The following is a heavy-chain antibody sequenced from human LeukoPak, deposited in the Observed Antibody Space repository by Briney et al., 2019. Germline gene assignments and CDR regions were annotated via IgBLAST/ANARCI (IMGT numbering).Heavy chain of an antibody. CDR2: IIPIFGTT. D-gene: IGHD6-13*01. CDR3: ARSGGIAAAGTQDY. Sequence: ASVKVSCKASGGTFNSYAISWVRQAPGQGLEWMGGIIPIFGTTNYARKFRGRVTLTADKSTRTAYMELSSPRSEDTAVHYCARSGGIAAAGTQDYWGQGTLVTVSS. CDR1: GGTFNSYA. V-gene: IGHV1-69*06. J-gene: IGHJ4*02.